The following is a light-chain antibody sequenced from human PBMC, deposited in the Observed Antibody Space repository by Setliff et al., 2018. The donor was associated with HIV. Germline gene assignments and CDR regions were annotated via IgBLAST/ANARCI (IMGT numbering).Light chain of an antibody. V-gene: IGLV2-11*03. J-gene: IGLJ1*01. CDR1: SSDVGDYSY. Sequence: HGQSVTISCTGSSSDVGDYSYVSWYQQHPGKAPKVIIYDVDKRPSGVPERFSASRSGTTASLTISGLQADDEADYYCCSHAGTSFVFGIGTKV. CDR3: CSHAGTSFV. CDR2: DVD.